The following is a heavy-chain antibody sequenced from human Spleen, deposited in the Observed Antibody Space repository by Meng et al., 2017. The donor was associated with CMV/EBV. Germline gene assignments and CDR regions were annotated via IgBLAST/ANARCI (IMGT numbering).Heavy chain of an antibody. J-gene: IGHJ5*02. Sequence: ASVKVSCKASGYTFTGYYMHWVRQAPGQGLEWMGWINPNSGGTNYAQKFQGRVTMTRDTSISTAYMGLSRLRSDDTAVYYCARLYPDTVTTYWFDPWGQGTLVTVSS. CDR3: ARLYPDTVTTYWFDP. CDR2: INPNSGGT. CDR1: GYTFTGYY. V-gene: IGHV1-2*02. D-gene: IGHD4-11*01.